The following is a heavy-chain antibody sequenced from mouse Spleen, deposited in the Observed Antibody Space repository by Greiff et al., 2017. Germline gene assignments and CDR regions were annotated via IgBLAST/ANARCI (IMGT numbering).Heavy chain of an antibody. D-gene: IGHD1-1*01. CDR2: INYDGSST. CDR3: ARHGEATGYFDY. Sequence: DVKLVESEGGLVQPGSSMKLSCTASGFTFSDYYMAWVRQVPEKGLEWVANINYDGSSTYYLDSLKSRFIISRDNAKNTLYLQMSSLKSEDTAMYYCARHGEATGYFDYWGQGTTLTVSS. CDR1: GFTFSDYY. J-gene: IGHJ2*01. V-gene: IGHV5-16*02.